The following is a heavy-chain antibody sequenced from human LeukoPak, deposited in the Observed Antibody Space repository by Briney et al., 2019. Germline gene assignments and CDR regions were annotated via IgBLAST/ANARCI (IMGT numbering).Heavy chain of an antibody. V-gene: IGHV3-48*04. J-gene: IGHJ3*02. Sequence: GGSLRLSCAASGFTFSSYSMNWVRQAPGKGLEWVSYISSSGSTIYYADSVKGRFTISRDNAKNSLYLQMNSLRAEDTAVYYCASPHRDIVVVTATDDAFDIWGQGTMVTVSS. D-gene: IGHD2-21*02. CDR3: ASPHRDIVVVTATDDAFDI. CDR2: ISSSGSTI. CDR1: GFTFSSYS.